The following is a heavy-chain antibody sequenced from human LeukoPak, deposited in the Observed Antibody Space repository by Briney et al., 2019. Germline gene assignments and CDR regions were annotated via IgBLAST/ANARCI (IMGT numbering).Heavy chain of an antibody. CDR1: GFPFDDYG. V-gene: IGHV3-43D*03. D-gene: IGHD1-26*01. Sequence: QPGGSLRLSCAASGFPFDDYGMLWVRQGPGKGLEWVSFISWHGETTYYSDSVKGRFTISRDSGTNSLYLQMNRLRTEDTGFYYCAKDFGPRGVGATPQYWGQGTVVIVSS. CDR3: AKDFGPRGVGATPQY. J-gene: IGHJ4*02. CDR2: ISWHGETT.